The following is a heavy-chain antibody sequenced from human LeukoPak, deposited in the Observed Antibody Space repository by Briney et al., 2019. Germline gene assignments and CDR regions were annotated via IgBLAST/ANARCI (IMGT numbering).Heavy chain of an antibody. CDR2: ISYDGSNK. V-gene: IGHV3-30*18. Sequence: GRSLRLSCAASGFTFSSYGMHWVRQAPGKGLEWVAVISYDGSNKYYADSVEGRFTISRDNSKNTLYLQMNSLRAEDTAVYYCAKDGGLYGERVYWGQGTLVTVSS. J-gene: IGHJ4*02. D-gene: IGHD3-16*01. CDR3: AKDGGLYGERVY. CDR1: GFTFSSYG.